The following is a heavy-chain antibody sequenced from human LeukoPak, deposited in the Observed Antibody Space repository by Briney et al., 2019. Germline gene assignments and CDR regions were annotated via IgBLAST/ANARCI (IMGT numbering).Heavy chain of an antibody. Sequence: GGSLRLSCAASGFTFSSYWMHWVRQAPGKGLVWVSRIKPDGSSTNYADSVKGRFTISRDNAKNTLYLQMNSLRAEDTAVYYCAKEYRGADYWGQGTLVTVSS. V-gene: IGHV3-74*01. CDR1: GFTFSSYW. CDR2: IKPDGSST. J-gene: IGHJ4*02. D-gene: IGHD2-2*02. CDR3: AKEYRGADY.